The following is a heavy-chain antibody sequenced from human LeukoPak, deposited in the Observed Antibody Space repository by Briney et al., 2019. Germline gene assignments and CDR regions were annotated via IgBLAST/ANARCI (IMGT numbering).Heavy chain of an antibody. J-gene: IGHJ5*02. CDR1: GFTLSRFA. D-gene: IGHD3-16*01. CDR3: ARGLYANWFDP. CDR2: INSDETTT. V-gene: IGHV3-74*03. Sequence: PGDSLTLFCSASGFTLSRFAMSCGAQAPERGVVLVSRINSDETTTTYADTVKVRITISRDSAKNTLYLQMNSLRAEDTAVYYCARGLYANWFDPWGQGTLVTVSS.